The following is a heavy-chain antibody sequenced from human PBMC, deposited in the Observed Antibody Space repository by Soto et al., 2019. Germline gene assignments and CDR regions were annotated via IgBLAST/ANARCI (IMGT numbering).Heavy chain of an antibody. J-gene: IGHJ4*02. CDR2: ISSNGGST. CDR3: ARSPTVTTTYYFDY. D-gene: IGHD4-17*01. CDR1: GFTFSSYA. V-gene: IGHV3-64*01. Sequence: EVQLVESGGGLVQPGGSLRLSCAASGFTFSSYAMHWVRQAPGKGLEYVSAISSNGGSTYYANSVKSRFTISRDNSKNTLYLQMGSLRAEDMAVYYCARSPTVTTTYYFDYWGQGTLVTVSS.